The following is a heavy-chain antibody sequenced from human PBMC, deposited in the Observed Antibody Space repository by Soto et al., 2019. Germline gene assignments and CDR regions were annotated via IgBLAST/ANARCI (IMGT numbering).Heavy chain of an antibody. D-gene: IGHD5-18*01. CDR2: IYYSGST. Sequence: QVQLQESGPGLVKPSQTLSLTCTVSGGSISSGDYYWSLIRQPPGKGLEWIGYIYYSGSTYYNPSLKSRVTRSVDTCKNQYSPKLSSVTAADTAVYYGARGAEDTAMGFDYWGQGTLVTVSS. CDR3: ARGAEDTAMGFDY. J-gene: IGHJ4*02. V-gene: IGHV4-30-4*01. CDR1: GGSISSGDYY.